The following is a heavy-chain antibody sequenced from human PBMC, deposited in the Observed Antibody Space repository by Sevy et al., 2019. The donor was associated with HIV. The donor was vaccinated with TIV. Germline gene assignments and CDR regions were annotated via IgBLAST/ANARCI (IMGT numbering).Heavy chain of an antibody. CDR1: GFTFSSYW. J-gene: IGHJ5*02. D-gene: IGHD2-2*01. V-gene: IGHV3-7*03. CDR3: ARARIGYCSSTICYVGWFDP. Sequence: GGSLRLSCAASGFTFSSYWMSWVRQAPGKGLEWVANIKQDGSEKYYVDSVKGRFTISRVNAKNSLYLQMNSLRAEDTAVYYCARARIGYCSSTICYVGWFDPWGQGTLVTVSS. CDR2: IKQDGSEK.